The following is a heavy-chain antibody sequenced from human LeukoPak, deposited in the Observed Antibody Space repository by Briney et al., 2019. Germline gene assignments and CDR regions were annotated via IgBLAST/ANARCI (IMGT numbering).Heavy chain of an antibody. D-gene: IGHD6-6*01. J-gene: IGHJ4*02. CDR1: GYTFTSYA. CDR2: INAGNGNT. CDR3: ARVPPKQLIPHLDY. Sequence: ASVKVSCKASGYTFTSYAMHWVRQAPGQRLEWMGWINAGNGNTKYSQKFQGRVTITRDTSASTAYMELSSLRSEDTAVYYCARVPPKQLIPHLDYWGQGTLVTVSS. V-gene: IGHV1-3*01.